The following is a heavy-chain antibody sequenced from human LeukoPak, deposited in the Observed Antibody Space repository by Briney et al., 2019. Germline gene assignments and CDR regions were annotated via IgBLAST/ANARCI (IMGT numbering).Heavy chain of an antibody. Sequence: PSETLSLTCVVSGGSVSGYYWGWIRQPPGRGLEWIGYVYYSGSTNYNPSFKSRITISVGTSRNQFSLRLSSVTAADTAVYYCARIHRYCSGGACYVLDNWGQGTPVAVSS. D-gene: IGHD2-15*01. CDR1: GGSVSGYY. CDR3: ARIHRYCSGGACYVLDN. V-gene: IGHV4-59*02. CDR2: VYYSGST. J-gene: IGHJ4*02.